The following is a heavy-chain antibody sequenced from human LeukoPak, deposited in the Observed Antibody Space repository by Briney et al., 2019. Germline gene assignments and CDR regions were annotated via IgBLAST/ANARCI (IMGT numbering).Heavy chain of an antibody. D-gene: IGHD2-2*01. CDR1: GFTVSSNY. Sequence: PGGSLRLSCAASGFTVSSNYMSWVRQAPGKGLEWVSVIYSGGGTYYADSVKGRFTISRDNSKNTLYLQMNSLRAEDTAVYYCAKSVVPPAYRSYFDYWGQGTLVTVSS. J-gene: IGHJ4*02. V-gene: IGHV3-53*01. CDR2: IYSGGGT. CDR3: AKSVVPPAYRSYFDY.